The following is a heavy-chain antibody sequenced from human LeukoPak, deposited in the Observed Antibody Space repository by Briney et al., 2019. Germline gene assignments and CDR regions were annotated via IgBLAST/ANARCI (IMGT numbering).Heavy chain of an antibody. CDR2: ISGSGGST. CDR3: AKDITAYSSSSGQFDY. CDR1: GFTFSSYA. Sequence: PGGSLRLSCAASGFTFSSYAMSWVRQAPGKGLEWVSAISGSGGSTYYADSVKGRFTISRDNSKNTLYLQMNSLRAEDTAIYYCAKDITAYSSSSGQFDYWGQGTLVTVSS. J-gene: IGHJ4*02. V-gene: IGHV3-23*01. D-gene: IGHD6-6*01.